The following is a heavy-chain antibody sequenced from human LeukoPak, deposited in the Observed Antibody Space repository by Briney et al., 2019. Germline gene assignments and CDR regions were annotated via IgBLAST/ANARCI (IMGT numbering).Heavy chain of an antibody. V-gene: IGHV4-59*01. D-gene: IGHD3-16*01. J-gene: IGHJ6*03. CDR2: IYYSGST. Sequence: PSETLSLTCTVSGGSISSYYWSWIRQPPGKGLEWIGYIYYSGSTNYNPSLKSRVTISVDTSKNQFSLKLSSVTAADTAVYYCARGRFMNYYYYMDVWGKGTTVTISS. CDR3: ARGRFMNYYYYMDV. CDR1: GGSISSYY.